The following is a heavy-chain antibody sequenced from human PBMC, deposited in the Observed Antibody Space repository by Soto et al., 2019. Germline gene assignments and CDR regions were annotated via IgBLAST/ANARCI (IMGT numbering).Heavy chain of an antibody. CDR3: ARYLGSGSYKSHLVY. D-gene: IGHD3-10*01. J-gene: IGHJ4*02. Sequence: SETLSLTCSVSGGSISSSTYYWGWIRQPPGKGLEWIGTIYYNGSTYCNPSLRSRVTISVDTSKNQFSLKLSSVTAADTAVYYCARYLGSGSYKSHLVYWGQGTLVTVAS. CDR2: IYYNGST. CDR1: GGSISSSTYY. V-gene: IGHV4-39*01.